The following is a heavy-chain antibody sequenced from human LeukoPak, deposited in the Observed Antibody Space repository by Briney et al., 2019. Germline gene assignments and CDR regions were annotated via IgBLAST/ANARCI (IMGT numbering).Heavy chain of an antibody. CDR2: INTNTGNP. V-gene: IGHV7-4-1*02. Sequence: ASVKVSCKASGYSFTSYGLNWVRQAPGQGLEWMGWINTNTGNPTYAQGFTGRFVFSLDTSVSTAYLQISSLKAEDTAVYYCARGSIGLMTTMTDWGQGTLVTVSS. CDR1: GYSFTSYG. CDR3: ARGSIGLMTTMTD. D-gene: IGHD4-17*01. J-gene: IGHJ4*02.